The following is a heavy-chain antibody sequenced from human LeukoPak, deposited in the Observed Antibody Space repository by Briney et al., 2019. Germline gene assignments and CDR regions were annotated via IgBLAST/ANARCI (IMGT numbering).Heavy chain of an antibody. J-gene: IGHJ5*02. V-gene: IGHV3-15*01. CDR3: TTLLFGGTVAP. Sequence: PGGSLRLSCAASGFTFSNAWMSWVRQAPGKGLEWVGRIKSKTDGGTIDYPAPVKDRFTISRDDSRNTLYVQMNSLQIEDTAVYYCTTLLFGGTVAPWGQGTLVTVSS. CDR1: GFTFSNAW. D-gene: IGHD4-11*01. CDR2: IKSKTDGGTI.